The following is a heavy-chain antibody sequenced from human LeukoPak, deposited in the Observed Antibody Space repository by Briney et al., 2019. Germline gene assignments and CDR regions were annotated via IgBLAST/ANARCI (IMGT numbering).Heavy chain of an antibody. D-gene: IGHD3-22*01. Sequence: PGGSLRLSCAASGFTFSSYAMHWVRQAPGKGLEWVAVISYDGSNKYYADSVKGRFTISRDNSKNTLYLQMNSLRAEDTAVYYCAKDERGVYYDSSGYYLHYWGQGTLVTVSS. CDR1: GFTFSSYA. CDR2: ISYDGSNK. J-gene: IGHJ4*02. CDR3: AKDERGVYYDSSGYYLHY. V-gene: IGHV3-30-3*01.